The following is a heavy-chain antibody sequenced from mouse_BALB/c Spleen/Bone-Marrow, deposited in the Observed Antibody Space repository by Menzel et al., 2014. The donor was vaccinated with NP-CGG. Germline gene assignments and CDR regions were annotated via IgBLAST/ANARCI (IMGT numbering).Heavy chain of an antibody. J-gene: IGHJ1*01. V-gene: IGHV5-6-3*01. Sequence: EVKLQESGGGLVQPGGSLKLSYVASGFTFSSYGMSWVRQTPDKRLELVATINNNGGSTYYPDSVKGQFTISRDNAKNTLYLQMSSLKSEDTAMYYCARVYGWYFDVWGAGTTVTVSS. CDR3: ARVYGWYFDV. CDR1: GFTFSSYG. D-gene: IGHD1-1*01. CDR2: INNNGGST.